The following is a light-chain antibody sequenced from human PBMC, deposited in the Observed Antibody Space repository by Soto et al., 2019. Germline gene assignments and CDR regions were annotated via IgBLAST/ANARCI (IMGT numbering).Light chain of an antibody. V-gene: IGKV3-20*01. Sequence: EIVLTQSPATLSLSPGERATLSCRASQSVSSYFAWYQQKPGQAPRLLIYGASSRATGIPDRFSGSGSGTVFTLTINILEPDDFAVYYCHQYGNSPQTFGQGTKVDIK. J-gene: IGKJ1*01. CDR2: GAS. CDR3: HQYGNSPQT. CDR1: QSVSSY.